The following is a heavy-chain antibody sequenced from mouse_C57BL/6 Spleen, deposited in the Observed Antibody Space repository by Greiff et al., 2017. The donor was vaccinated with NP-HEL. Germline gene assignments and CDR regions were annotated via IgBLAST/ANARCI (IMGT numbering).Heavy chain of an antibody. CDR2: IDPNSGGT. CDR3: AGDYYGSSYGWFAY. D-gene: IGHD1-1*01. J-gene: IGHJ3*01. V-gene: IGHV1-72*01. CDR1: GYTFTSYW. Sequence: QVQLQQSGAELVKPGASVKLSCKASGYTFTSYWMHWVKQRPGRGLEWIGRIDPNSGGTKYNEKFKSKATLTVDKPSSTAYMQLSSLTSEDSAVYYCAGDYYGSSYGWFAYWGQGTLVTVSA.